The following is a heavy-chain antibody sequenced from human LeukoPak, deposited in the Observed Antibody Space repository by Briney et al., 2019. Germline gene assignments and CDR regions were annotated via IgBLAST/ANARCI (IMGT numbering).Heavy chain of an antibody. CDR1: GGSFSGYY. Sequence: SETLSLTCAVYGGSFSGYYWSWIRQPPGKGLEWIGEINHSGSTNYNPSLKSRVTISVDTSKNQFSLKLSSVTAADTAVYYCASRPIVVVPAASRRNFQHWGQGTLVTVSS. CDR2: INHSGST. D-gene: IGHD2-2*01. V-gene: IGHV4-34*01. CDR3: ASRPIVVVPAASRRNFQH. J-gene: IGHJ1*01.